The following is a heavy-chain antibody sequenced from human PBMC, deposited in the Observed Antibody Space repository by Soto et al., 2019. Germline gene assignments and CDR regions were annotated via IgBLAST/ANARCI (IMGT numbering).Heavy chain of an antibody. CDR1: GGSISSYY. V-gene: IGHV4-4*07. CDR3: ARVSGTGTTLTGWLDP. D-gene: IGHD1-7*01. Sequence: PSETLSLTCTVSGGSISSYYWSWIRQPAGKGLEWIGRIYTSGSTNYNPSLKSRVTMSVDTSKNQFSLKLSSVTAADTAVYYCARVSGTGTTLTGWLDPWGQGTLVTVSS. CDR2: IYTSGST. J-gene: IGHJ5*02.